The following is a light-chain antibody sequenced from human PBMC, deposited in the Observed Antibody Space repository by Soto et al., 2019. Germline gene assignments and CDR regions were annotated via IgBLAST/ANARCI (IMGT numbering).Light chain of an antibody. CDR1: QSVTSS. Sequence: IVLTQSPGTLFLSPGERATLSCRASQSVTSSLAWYQQTPGPAPRLLIYGASSRAPGIPDRFSGSGSGTDFTLTSSSLEPEDLAVYYWQQYANSPQTFGQGTKV. V-gene: IGKV3-20*01. J-gene: IGKJ1*01. CDR2: GAS. CDR3: QQYANSPQT.